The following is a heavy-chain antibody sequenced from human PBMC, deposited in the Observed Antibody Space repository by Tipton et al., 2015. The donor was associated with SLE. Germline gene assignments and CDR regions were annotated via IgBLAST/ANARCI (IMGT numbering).Heavy chain of an antibody. D-gene: IGHD5-24*01. CDR1: GGSFNGYY. CDR3: ARGRDGYNFD. CDR2: ITPSGST. V-gene: IGHV4-34*01. Sequence: TLSLTCAVYGGSFNGYYWSWIRQPPGKGLEWIGEITPSGSTNCNPSRKSRVTLPVDTSKNQCSLKLSSVTAADTAVYYCARGRDGYNFDWGQGTLVTVSS. J-gene: IGHJ4*02.